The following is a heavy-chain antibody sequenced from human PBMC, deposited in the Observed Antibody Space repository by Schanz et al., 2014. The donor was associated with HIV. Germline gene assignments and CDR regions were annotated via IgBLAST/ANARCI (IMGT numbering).Heavy chain of an antibody. CDR1: GFTFNSYG. CDR3: ARWRSGAPSN. V-gene: IGHV3-33*05. D-gene: IGHD3-10*01. J-gene: IGHJ4*02. Sequence: QVQLVESGGGVVQPGRSLRLSCAASGFTFNSYGMHWVRQAPGKGLEWESVISYDGTNKVYADSVKGRFTVSRDNSKNTLYLQMTTLRTEDTAVYFCARWRSGAPSNWGQGTLVTVSS. CDR2: ISYDGTNK.